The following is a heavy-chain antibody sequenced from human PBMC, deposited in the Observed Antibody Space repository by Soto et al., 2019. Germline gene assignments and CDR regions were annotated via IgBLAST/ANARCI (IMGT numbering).Heavy chain of an antibody. CDR1: GYPVTAYY. CDR2: INPATGAA. CDR3: ARGGGVGVAGSAAFDM. J-gene: IGHJ3*02. V-gene: IGHV1-2*02. D-gene: IGHD3-3*01. Sequence: QLHLVQSGAVVKKPGASVTVSCSASGYPVTAYYMHWVRQAPGRGLEWMGGINPATGAAKYTQTFQGRGTMTRDTATSTGFRERSGLTSEDTAVFYWARGGGVGVAGSAAFDMWGQGTLVTVSS.